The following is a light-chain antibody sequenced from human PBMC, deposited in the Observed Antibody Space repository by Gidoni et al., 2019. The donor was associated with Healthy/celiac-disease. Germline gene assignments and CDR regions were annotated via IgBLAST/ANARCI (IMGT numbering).Light chain of an antibody. Sequence: EIVMTQSPATLSVSPGERATLSCRASQSVSSNLAWYQQKPGQAPRRLISGASTRATGIPARFSGSGSGTEFTLTISSLQSEDFAVYYCQQYNNWPRXFXQGTKVEIK. V-gene: IGKV3-15*01. CDR1: QSVSSN. J-gene: IGKJ1*01. CDR3: QQYNNWPRX. CDR2: GAS.